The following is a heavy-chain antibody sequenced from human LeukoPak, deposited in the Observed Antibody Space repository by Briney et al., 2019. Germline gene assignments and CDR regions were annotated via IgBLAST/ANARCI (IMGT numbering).Heavy chain of an antibody. CDR1: GFTFSSYW. D-gene: IGHD5-18*01. CDR2: INSDGSST. CDR3: ARDQGYSHPVDY. J-gene: IGHJ4*02. Sequence: GGSLRLSCAASGFTFSSYWMHWVRQAPGKGLVWVSRINSDGSSTSYADSVEGRFTISRDNAKNTLYLQMNSLRAEDTAVYYCARDQGYSHPVDYWGQGTLVTVSS. V-gene: IGHV3-74*01.